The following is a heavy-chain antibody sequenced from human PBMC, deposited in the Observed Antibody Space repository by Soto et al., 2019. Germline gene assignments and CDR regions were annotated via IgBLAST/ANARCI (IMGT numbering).Heavy chain of an antibody. CDR3: VRGGSNYAS. CDR2: IKPDESEK. V-gene: IGHV3-7*01. Sequence: EVHLVESGGGLVQPGGSLRLSCTASGFTFSDSWMTWVRQAPGKGLEWVARIKPDESEKKYADSVKGRFSISRDNAKNSMYEQMDSLRGEDTAVYYCVRGGSNYASWGQGTLVTVSS. J-gene: IGHJ5*02. CDR1: GFTFSDSW. D-gene: IGHD4-4*01.